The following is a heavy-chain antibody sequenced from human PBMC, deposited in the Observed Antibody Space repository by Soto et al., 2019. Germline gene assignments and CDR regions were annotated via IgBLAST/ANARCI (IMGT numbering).Heavy chain of an antibody. D-gene: IGHD6-19*01. Sequence: EVQLVESGGGLVQPGGSLRLSCAASGFSLSSYWMSWVRQAPGKGPEWVANIKQDGSEKYYVDSVKGRFTISRDNATNSLFLQMNSLRAEDTAVYYCTRWASGKSDCWGQGTLVTVSS. J-gene: IGHJ4*02. CDR2: IKQDGSEK. V-gene: IGHV3-7*01. CDR3: TRWASGKSDC. CDR1: GFSLSSYW.